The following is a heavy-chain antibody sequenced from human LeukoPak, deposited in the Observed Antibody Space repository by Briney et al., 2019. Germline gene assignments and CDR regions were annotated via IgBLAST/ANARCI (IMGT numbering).Heavy chain of an antibody. J-gene: IGHJ5*02. CDR3: AREGGSWELLNNWFDA. Sequence: GRSLRLSCAASGFTFSTYAMHWVRQAPGKGLEWVAVISYDGSNKYYADSVKGRFTISRENSKNTLYLQMNSLRAEDTAVYYCAREGGSWELLNNWFDAWGQGTLVTVSS. CDR2: ISYDGSNK. CDR1: GFTFSTYA. V-gene: IGHV3-30*01. D-gene: IGHD1-26*01.